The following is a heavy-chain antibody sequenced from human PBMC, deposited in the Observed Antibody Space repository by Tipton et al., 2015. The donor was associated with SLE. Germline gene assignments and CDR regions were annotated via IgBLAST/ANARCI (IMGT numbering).Heavy chain of an antibody. J-gene: IGHJ4*01. CDR2: MHHNGST. V-gene: IGHV4-38-2*02. CDR3: ARGGASVLIRNCYFDY. CDR1: LYSIGSGFY. Sequence: TLSLTCTVSLYSIGSGFYWDWVRQAPGKGLEWVATMHHNGSTYYNPSLKSRVAVSMDTSKNQFFLNLHSVTAADTAVYYCARGGASVLIRNCYFDYWGQGSLVTVSS. D-gene: IGHD2-8*01.